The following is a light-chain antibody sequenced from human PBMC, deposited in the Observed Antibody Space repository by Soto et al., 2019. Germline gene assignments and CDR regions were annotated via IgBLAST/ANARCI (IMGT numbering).Light chain of an antibody. CDR2: EGS. V-gene: IGLV2-23*01. Sequence: QSCLTQPASVSLSPGQSITISCTGTSSDVGGYSLVSWYQQHPGKAPKLMIYEGSKRPSGVSNRFSGSKSGNTASLTISGLQAEDEADYYCCSYAGSSTYVFGTGTKVTVL. CDR3: CSYAGSSTYV. CDR1: SSDVGGYSL. J-gene: IGLJ1*01.